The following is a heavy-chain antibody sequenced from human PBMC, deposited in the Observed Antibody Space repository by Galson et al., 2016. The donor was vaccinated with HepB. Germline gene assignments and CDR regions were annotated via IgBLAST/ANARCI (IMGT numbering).Heavy chain of an antibody. CDR1: GGSISSGEYC. CDR2: IYDSGNT. J-gene: IGHJ4*02. Sequence: TLSLTCTVSGGSISSGEYCWSWIRQPPGKGLEWIGYIYDSGNTYYNPSLKSRITISVDTSKNQFSLKLSSVTAADTAVYYCARLAGDFWSGYHRQGRYFGYWGQGTLVTVSS. V-gene: IGHV4-30-4*01. CDR3: ARLAGDFWSGYHRQGRYFGY. D-gene: IGHD3-3*01.